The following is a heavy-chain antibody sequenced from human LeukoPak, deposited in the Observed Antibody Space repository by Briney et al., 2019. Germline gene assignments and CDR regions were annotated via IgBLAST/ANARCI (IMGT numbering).Heavy chain of an antibody. J-gene: IGHJ4*02. CDR2: IYTSGST. V-gene: IGHV4-4*07. CDR1: GGSISSYY. Sequence: SETLSLTCTVSGGSISSYYWSWIRQPAGKELEWIGRIYTSGSTNYNPSLKSRVTMSVDTSKNQFSLKLSSVTAADTAVYYCARGITMISEFDYWGQGTLVTVSS. CDR3: ARGITMISEFDY. D-gene: IGHD3-22*01.